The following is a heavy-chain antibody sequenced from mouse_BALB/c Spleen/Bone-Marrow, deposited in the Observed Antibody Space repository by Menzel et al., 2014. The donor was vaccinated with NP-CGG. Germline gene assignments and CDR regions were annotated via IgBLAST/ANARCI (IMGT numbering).Heavy chain of an antibody. D-gene: IGHD1-1*01. CDR3: TREGYYGSSPAWFLY. J-gene: IGHJ3*01. CDR1: GYTFTDYE. V-gene: IGHV1-15*01. CDR2: IDPETGGT. Sequence: QVQLQQSGAELVRPGASVTLSCKASGYTFTDYEMHWVKQTPVHGLEWIGTIDPETGGTAYNQKFKGKATLTADKSSSTAYMGLRSLTSEDSAGYYCTREGYYGSSPAWFLYCSQATPVTVSA.